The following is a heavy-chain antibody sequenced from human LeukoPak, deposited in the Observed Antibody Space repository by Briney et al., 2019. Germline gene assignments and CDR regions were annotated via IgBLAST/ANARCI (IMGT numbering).Heavy chain of an antibody. CDR1: GFSFSSSE. D-gene: IGHD3-22*01. V-gene: IGHV3-48*03. Sequence: GGSLRLSCVASGFSFSSSEMSWVRQAPGKGLEWLSYISTPGSGIVSAHSVKGRFTMSRDNAKNSLFLQMNRLRAEDTAVYYCARETRDSSEFGAFDMWGRGTMVTVSS. J-gene: IGHJ3*02. CDR3: ARETRDSSEFGAFDM. CDR2: ISTPGSGI.